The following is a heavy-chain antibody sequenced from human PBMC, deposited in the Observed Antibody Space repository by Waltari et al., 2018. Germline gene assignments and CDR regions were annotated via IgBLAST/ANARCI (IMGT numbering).Heavy chain of an antibody. CDR3: ARAYPYSTNGVCYDFGMDV. Sequence: QVQLQQWGAGLLKPSEPLSLTCAVYGGSFSGYYWSWIRQHPGKGLEWIGEINHSGSTNYNPSLKSRVTISVDTSKNQFSLKLSSVTAADTAVYYCARAYPYSTNGVCYDFGMDVWGQGTTVTVSS. V-gene: IGHV4-34*01. CDR2: INHSGST. J-gene: IGHJ6*02. CDR1: GGSFSGYY. D-gene: IGHD2-8*01.